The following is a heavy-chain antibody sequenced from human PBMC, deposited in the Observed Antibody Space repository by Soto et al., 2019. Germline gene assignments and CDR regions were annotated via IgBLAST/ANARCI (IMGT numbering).Heavy chain of an antibody. CDR3: VRARSTDSRPDY. J-gene: IGHJ4*02. V-gene: IGHV3-21*01. Sequence: SLRLSCAASGFTFSLYSMIWVRQAPGKGLEWVASITSSSSYIYYEDSLKGRFTISRDNAKNSLFLQLDSLRAEDTAVYFCVRARSTDSRPDYWGQGTLVTVSS. CDR1: GFTFSLYS. D-gene: IGHD3-22*01. CDR2: ITSSSSYI.